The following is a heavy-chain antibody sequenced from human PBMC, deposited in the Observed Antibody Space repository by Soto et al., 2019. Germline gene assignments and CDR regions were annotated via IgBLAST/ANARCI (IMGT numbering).Heavy chain of an antibody. CDR2: VKDGGTS. CDR1: GGSFSGYY. Sequence: QVQLQQWGAGLLKPSETLSLTCAVHGGSFSGYYWDWIRQPPGKGLEWIGEVKDGGTSNYHPSLKSRDIISVETSKYQFYLKLTSVTAEDTDLYFCASSSFLRSVDLFHGLDVWGPGTTVTFSS. V-gene: IGHV4-34*01. J-gene: IGHJ6*02. D-gene: IGHD3-10*01. CDR3: ASSSFLRSVDLFHGLDV.